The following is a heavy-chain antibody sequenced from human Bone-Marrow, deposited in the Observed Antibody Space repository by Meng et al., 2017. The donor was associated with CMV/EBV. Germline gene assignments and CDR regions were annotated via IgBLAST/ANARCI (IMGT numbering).Heavy chain of an antibody. CDR1: GFTFSDYY. CDR2: ISSSGSTI. V-gene: IGHV3-11*04. D-gene: IGHD6-19*01. CDR3: AREGGSSGWYGAYYYYGMDV. Sequence: GESLKISCAASGFTFSDYYMSWIRQAPGKGLEWVSYISSSGSTIYYADSVKGRFTISRDNAKNSLYLQMNSLRAEDTAVYYCAREGGSSGWYGAYYYYGMDVWGQGPTVPVYS. J-gene: IGHJ6*02.